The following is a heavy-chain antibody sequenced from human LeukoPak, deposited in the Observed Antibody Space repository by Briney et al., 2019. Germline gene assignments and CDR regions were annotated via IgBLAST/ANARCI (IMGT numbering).Heavy chain of an antibody. V-gene: IGHV3-21*01. CDR3: ARDLGDFWSGYFSWFDP. J-gene: IGHJ5*02. CDR2: ISSSSSYI. Sequence: PGGSLRLSCAASGFTFSSYSMNWVRQAPGKGLEWVSSISSSSSYIYYADSVKGRFTISRDNAKNSLYLQMNSLRAEDTAVYYCARDLGDFWSGYFSWFDPWGQGTLVTVSS. CDR1: GFTFSSYS. D-gene: IGHD3-3*01.